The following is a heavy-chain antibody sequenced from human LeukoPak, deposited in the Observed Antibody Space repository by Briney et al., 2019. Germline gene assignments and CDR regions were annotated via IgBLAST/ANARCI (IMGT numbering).Heavy chain of an antibody. CDR3: AKEQDNLLLLSHFDS. D-gene: IGHD1-14*01. J-gene: IGHJ4*02. CDR2: VSGDGQRT. V-gene: IGHV3-23*01. Sequence: GGSLRLSCAASGFTFNNYAMNWVRQTPGKGLQWVSAVSGDGQRTFYADSVKGRFTIFRDNSMNPLSLQMNSLRVEDTAEYYCAKEQDNLLLLSHFDSWGQGILVTVSA. CDR1: GFTFNNYA.